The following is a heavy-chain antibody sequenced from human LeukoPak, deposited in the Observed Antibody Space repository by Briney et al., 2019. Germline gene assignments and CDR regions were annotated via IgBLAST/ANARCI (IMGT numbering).Heavy chain of an antibody. V-gene: IGHV3-23*01. CDR3: AKDFREQWLADY. D-gene: IGHD6-19*01. CDR2: ISGSGGST. Sequence: GGTLRLSCAASGFTFSSYGMSWVRQAPGKGLEWVSAISGSGGSTYYADSVKGRFTISRDNSKNTLYLQMNSLRAEDTAVYYCAKDFREQWLADYWGQGTLVTVSS. J-gene: IGHJ4*02. CDR1: GFTFSSYG.